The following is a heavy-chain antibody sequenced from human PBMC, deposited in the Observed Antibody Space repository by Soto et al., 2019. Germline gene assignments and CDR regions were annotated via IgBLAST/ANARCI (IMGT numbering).Heavy chain of an antibody. CDR1: GYTFTSYD. Sequence: SSVKASCKASGYTFTSYDINWLRQATGQGREWMGWMNPNSGNTGYAQKFQGRGTMTRNTSISTAYMELSSLRSEDTAVYYCASRSNYDILTRYYRPYYFYAMDVWG. D-gene: IGHD3-9*01. V-gene: IGHV1-8*01. CDR2: MNPNSGNT. J-gene: IGHJ6*02. CDR3: ASRSNYDILTRYYRPYYFYAMDV.